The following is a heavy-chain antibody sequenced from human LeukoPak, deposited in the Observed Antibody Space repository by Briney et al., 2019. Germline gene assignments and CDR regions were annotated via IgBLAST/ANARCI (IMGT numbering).Heavy chain of an antibody. D-gene: IGHD4-17*01. CDR3: ARLLYGDYAFDY. CDR1: GGSISSSSYY. CDR2: IYYSGST. Sequence: SETLSLTCTLPGGSISSSSYYWGWIRQPPGKGLEWIGSIYYSGSTYYNPSLKSRVTISVDTSKNQFSLKLSSVTAADTAVYYCARLLYGDYAFDYWGQGTLVTVSS. V-gene: IGHV4-39*01. J-gene: IGHJ4*02.